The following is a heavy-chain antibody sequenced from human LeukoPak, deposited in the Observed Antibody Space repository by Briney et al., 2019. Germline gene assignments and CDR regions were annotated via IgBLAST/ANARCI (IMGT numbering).Heavy chain of an antibody. CDR2: IYHSGST. CDR1: GGSISSSNW. D-gene: IGHD5-12*01. V-gene: IGHV4-4*02. Sequence: SETLSLTCAVSGGSISSSNWWSWVRQPPGKGLEWIGEIYHSGSTNYNPSLKSRVTISVDTSQNQFSLKLSSVTAADTAVYYCARDGYSGSDALWGQGTLVTVSS. J-gene: IGHJ4*02. CDR3: ARDGYSGSDAL.